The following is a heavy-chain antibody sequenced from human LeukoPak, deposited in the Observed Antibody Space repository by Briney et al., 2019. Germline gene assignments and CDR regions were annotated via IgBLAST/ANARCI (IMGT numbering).Heavy chain of an antibody. CDR1: GGTFSSYA. CDR3: ARVGEDTAMVLSGFDYYYMDV. D-gene: IGHD5-18*01. Sequence: ASVKVSCKASGGTFSSYAISWVRQAPGQGLEWMGRIIPILGIANYAQKFQGRVTITADKSTSTAYMELSSLRSEDTAVYYCARVGEDTAMVLSGFDYYYMDVWGKGTTVTVSS. CDR2: IIPILGIA. V-gene: IGHV1-69*04. J-gene: IGHJ6*03.